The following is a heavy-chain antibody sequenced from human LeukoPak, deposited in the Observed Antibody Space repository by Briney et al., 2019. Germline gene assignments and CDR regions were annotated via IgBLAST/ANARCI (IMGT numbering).Heavy chain of an antibody. CDR2: IYYSGST. CDR3: ARLSRVAGVFSWFDP. Sequence: SETLSLTCTVSGGSISSTIYYWGWIRQPPGKGLEWIGSIYYSGSTYYNPSLKSRVTISVDTSKNQFSLKLSSVTAADTAVYYCARLSRVAGVFSWFDPWGQGTLVTVSS. V-gene: IGHV4-39*01. D-gene: IGHD6-19*01. J-gene: IGHJ5*02. CDR1: GGSISSTIYY.